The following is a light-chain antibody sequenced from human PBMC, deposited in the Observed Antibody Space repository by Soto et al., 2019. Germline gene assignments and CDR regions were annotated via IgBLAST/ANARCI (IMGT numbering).Light chain of an antibody. Sequence: EIVLTQSPATLSLSPGERATLSCGASQSVSSYLAWYQQKPGLAPRLLIYGASSRATGIPDRFSGSGSGTDFTLTISRLEPEDFAVYFCQQYGSSQTFGQGTKVDIK. CDR3: QQYGSSQT. J-gene: IGKJ1*01. CDR1: QSVSSY. V-gene: IGKV3D-20*01. CDR2: GAS.